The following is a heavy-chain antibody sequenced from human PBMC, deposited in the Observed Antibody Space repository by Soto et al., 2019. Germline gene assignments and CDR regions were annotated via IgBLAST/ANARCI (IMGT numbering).Heavy chain of an antibody. J-gene: IGHJ6*04. Sequence: EVQLVESGGGLVQPGGSLRLSCAVSEFTFSSRSMHWVRQAPGKGLVWVSGIDNAGTDSTYADSVKGRFTSSRDNAKNTLYLQMNSLSVEDTAVYYCARGWFGPDVWGKGTTVTVSS. CDR1: EFTFSSRS. CDR2: IDNAGTDS. CDR3: ARGWFGPDV. D-gene: IGHD3-10*01. V-gene: IGHV3-74*01.